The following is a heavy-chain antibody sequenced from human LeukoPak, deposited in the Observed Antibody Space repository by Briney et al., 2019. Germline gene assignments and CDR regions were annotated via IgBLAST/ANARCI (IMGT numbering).Heavy chain of an antibody. D-gene: IGHD3-10*01. Sequence: SETLSLTCAVYGGSFSGYYWSWIRQPPGKGLEWIGEINHSGSTNYNPSLKSRVTISVDTSKNQFSPKLGSVTAADTAVYYCARQGVTMVRGVTVRRILDYWGQGTLVTVSS. V-gene: IGHV4-34*01. CDR2: INHSGST. J-gene: IGHJ4*02. CDR1: GGSFSGYY. CDR3: ARQGVTMVRGVTVRRILDY.